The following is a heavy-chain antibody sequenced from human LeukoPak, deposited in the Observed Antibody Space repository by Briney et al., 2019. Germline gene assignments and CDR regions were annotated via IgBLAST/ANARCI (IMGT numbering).Heavy chain of an antibody. Sequence: GGSLRLSCAASGFTFSSYSMNWVRQAPGKGLEWVSYISSSSSTIYYADSVKGRFTISRDNAKNSLYLQMNSLRAEDTAVYYYARERGYSYGYSDQWGQGTLVTVSS. D-gene: IGHD5-18*01. CDR2: ISSSSSTI. J-gene: IGHJ5*02. V-gene: IGHV3-48*01. CDR3: ARERGYSYGYSDQ. CDR1: GFTFSSYS.